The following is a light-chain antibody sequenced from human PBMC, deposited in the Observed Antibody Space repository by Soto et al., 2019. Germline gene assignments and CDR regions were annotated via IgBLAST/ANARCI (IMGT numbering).Light chain of an antibody. Sequence: EIVFTQSPVTRSFCRVERATLSCRASQNVDTKYLAWYQFKPGQAPRLLIYGVSSRATGIPDRFSGSGSGTDFTLTISRLEPEDFAVYYCQQYGNSGVTFGPGTKVDIK. CDR3: QQYGNSGVT. CDR2: GVS. CDR1: QNVDTKY. J-gene: IGKJ3*01. V-gene: IGKV3-20*01.